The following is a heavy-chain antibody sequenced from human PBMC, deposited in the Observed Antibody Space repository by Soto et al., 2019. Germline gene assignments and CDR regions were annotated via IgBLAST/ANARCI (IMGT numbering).Heavy chain of an antibody. J-gene: IGHJ4*02. Sequence: QVQLVQSGAEVKKPGASVKVSCKASGYTFTSYDINWVRQATGQGLEWMGWMNPNSGNTGYAQQLQGTVTMTTDTPTSTAYMELRSLRSDDTAVYYCAGFSGYSSRWYLDYWGQGTLVTVSS. D-gene: IGHD6-13*01. CDR2: MNPNSGNT. CDR1: GYTFTSYD. CDR3: AGFSGYSSRWYLDY. V-gene: IGHV1-8*01.